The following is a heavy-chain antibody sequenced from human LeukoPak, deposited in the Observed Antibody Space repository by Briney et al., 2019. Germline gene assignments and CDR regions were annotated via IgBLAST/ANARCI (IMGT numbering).Heavy chain of an antibody. Sequence: ASVKVSCKASGYTFASFYMHWVRQAPGQGLEWMGLINPSAGGTTYAQKFQGRVTVTRDMSTSTVYMELSSLRSEDTAVYYCARGAAGTRWLDPWGQGTLVTVSS. V-gene: IGHV1-46*01. CDR2: INPSAGGT. CDR1: GYTFASFY. CDR3: ARGAAGTRWLDP. J-gene: IGHJ5*02. D-gene: IGHD6-13*01.